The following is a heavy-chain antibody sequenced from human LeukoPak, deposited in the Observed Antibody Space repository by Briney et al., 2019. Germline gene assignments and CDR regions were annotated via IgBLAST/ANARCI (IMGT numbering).Heavy chain of an antibody. Sequence: GRSLSLSCAASGFTFSSYAMHWVRQAPGKGLEWVAVISYDGSNKYYADSVKGRFTISRDNSKNTLYLQMNSLRVEDTAVYYCARDILEWFYRGDGFDIWGQGTMVTVSS. CDR1: GFTFSSYA. J-gene: IGHJ3*02. CDR2: ISYDGSNK. D-gene: IGHD3-3*01. V-gene: IGHV3-30*04. CDR3: ARDILEWFYRGDGFDI.